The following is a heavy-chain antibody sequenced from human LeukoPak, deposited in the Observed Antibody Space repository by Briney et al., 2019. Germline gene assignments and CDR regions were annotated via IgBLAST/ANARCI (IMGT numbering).Heavy chain of an antibody. CDR2: IYYSGST. CDR1: GASISTYY. Sequence: PSETLSLTCTVSGASISTYYWSWIRQPPGKGLEWVGYIYYSGSTNYNPSLKSRVTISVDTSKNQSSLKLSSVTAADTAVYYCSGRNYYDSSGYFSNMDVWGKGTTVTVSS. D-gene: IGHD3-22*01. V-gene: IGHV4-59*01. CDR3: SGRNYYDSSGYFSNMDV. J-gene: IGHJ6*03.